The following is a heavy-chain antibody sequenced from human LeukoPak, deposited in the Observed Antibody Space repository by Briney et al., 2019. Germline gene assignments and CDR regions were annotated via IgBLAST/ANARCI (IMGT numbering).Heavy chain of an antibody. CDR2: ISYDGSNK. V-gene: IGHV3-30*18. CDR3: AQDMVSFVVVVAPPPSSRYYGMDV. CDR1: GFTFSSYG. D-gene: IGHD2-15*01. Sequence: GGSLRLSCAASGFTFSSYGMHWVRQAPGKGLEWVAVISYDGSNKYYADSVKGRFTISRDNSKNTLYLQMNSLRAEDTAVYYCAQDMVSFVVVVAPPPSSRYYGMDVWGQGTTVTVSS. J-gene: IGHJ6*02.